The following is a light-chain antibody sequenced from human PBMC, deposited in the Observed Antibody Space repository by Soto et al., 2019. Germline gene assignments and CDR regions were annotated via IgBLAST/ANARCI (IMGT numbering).Light chain of an antibody. CDR2: DAS. CDR3: QQHTNWPLT. J-gene: IGKJ4*01. CDR1: QGVSSF. Sequence: ETVLTQSPATLSLSPWEGATLSCRASQGVSSFLAWYQQKPGQAPRLLIYDASNRATGIPARFSGSGSGTDFTLTISSLEPEDFAVYYCQQHTNWPLTFGGGTKVDIK. V-gene: IGKV3-11*01.